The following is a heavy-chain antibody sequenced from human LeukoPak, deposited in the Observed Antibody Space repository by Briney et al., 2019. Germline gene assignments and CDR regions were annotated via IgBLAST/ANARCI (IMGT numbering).Heavy chain of an antibody. CDR1: GGTFSSYA. CDR3: ARGRGLGITMPVDAFDI. V-gene: IGHV1-69*13. Sequence: ASVRVSCKASGGTFSSYAISWVRQAPGQGLEWMGGIIPIFGTANYAQKFQGRVTITADESTSTAYMELSSLRSEDTAVYYCARGRGLGITMPVDAFDIWGQGTMVTVSS. J-gene: IGHJ3*02. CDR2: IIPIFGTA. D-gene: IGHD3-10*01.